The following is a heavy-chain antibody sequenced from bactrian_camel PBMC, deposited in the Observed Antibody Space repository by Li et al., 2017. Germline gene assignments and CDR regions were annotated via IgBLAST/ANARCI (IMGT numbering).Heavy chain of an antibody. CDR1: GYTYSSYC. D-gene: IGHD5*01. J-gene: IGHJ4*01. V-gene: IGHV3S53*01. CDR2: IESDGST. CDR3: ACATRRLTAASRIWLLSGQNYNY. Sequence: HVQLVESGGGSVQAGGSLRLSCVASGYTYSSYCMAWFRQAPGKDRAGVAGIESDGSTSYADSVKGRFTISQDSAKNAVSLQMNSLKPEDTAVYYCACATRRLTAASRIWLLSGQNYNYWGQGTQVTVS.